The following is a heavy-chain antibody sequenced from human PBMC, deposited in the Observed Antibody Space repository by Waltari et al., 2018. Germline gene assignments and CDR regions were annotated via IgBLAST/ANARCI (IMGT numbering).Heavy chain of an antibody. Sequence: QVQLVQSGAEVKKPGSSVKVSCKASGGTFSSYAISWVRQAPGQGREWMGGIIPILGIANAAQKFQGRVTITADKSTSTAYMELSSLRSEDTAVYYCARGVTEFDAFDIWGQGTMVTVSS. CDR2: IIPILGIA. D-gene: IGHD3-16*01. CDR1: GGTFSSYA. J-gene: IGHJ3*02. CDR3: ARGVTEFDAFDI. V-gene: IGHV1-69*10.